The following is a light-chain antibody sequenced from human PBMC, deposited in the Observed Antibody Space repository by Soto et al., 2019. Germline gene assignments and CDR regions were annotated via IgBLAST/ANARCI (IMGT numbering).Light chain of an antibody. CDR3: AQGLAAPFT. CDR2: LGS. V-gene: IGKV2-28*01. CDR1: RNLLHSNGYYY. Sequence: EIVLTQSPLSLPVTPGEPASISCRSSRNLLHSNGYYYLDWYLQKPGQSPQLLIYLGSNRASGVPDRVRGSGSGPDFTLTISRVEAEDVGVYFCAQGLAAPFTFGGGTKVEIK. J-gene: IGKJ4*01.